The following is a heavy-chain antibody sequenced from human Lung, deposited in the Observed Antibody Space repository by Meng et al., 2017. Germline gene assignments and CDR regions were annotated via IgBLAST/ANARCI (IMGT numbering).Heavy chain of an antibody. CDR2: IVSDGGIT. D-gene: IGHD3-3*01. V-gene: IGHV3-74*01. J-gene: IGHJ4*02. CDR1: GFNFGDYI. Sequence: EGPPGESGGGFVLPGGSLRLSLGASGFNFGDYIIHWVRQSPGKGLEWLPRIVSDGGITTYADSVKGRFTVSRDNAKNTLYLQMNSLGADDTAVYYCARDLAWVLFDYWGQGALVTVSS. CDR3: ARDLAWVLFDY.